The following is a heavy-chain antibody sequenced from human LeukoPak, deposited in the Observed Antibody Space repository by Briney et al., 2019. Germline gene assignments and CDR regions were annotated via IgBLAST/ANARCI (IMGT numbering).Heavy chain of an antibody. D-gene: IGHD2-15*01. CDR2: IRQDGSDK. V-gene: IGHV3-7*01. Sequence: GGSLRLSCAAPGFTFNSYWMSWVRQAPEKGPEWLANIRQDGSDKQYVDSVKGRFTISRDNAKNSLYLQMNSLNAEDTAVYYCARHSRGSPIDDWGQGTLVTVSS. CDR1: GFTFNSYW. J-gene: IGHJ4*02. CDR3: ARHSRGSPIDD.